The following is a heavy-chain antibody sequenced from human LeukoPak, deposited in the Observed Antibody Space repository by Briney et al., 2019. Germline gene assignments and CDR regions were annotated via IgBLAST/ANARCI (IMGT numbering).Heavy chain of an antibody. J-gene: IGHJ4*02. CDR1: GYTFTSYG. Sequence: GASVKVSCKASGYTFTSYGISWVRQAPGQGLEWMGWISAYNGNTNYAQKLQGRVTMTTDTSTSTAYMELRSLRSDDTAVYYCARGFDSSSWYNPFDYWGQGTLVTVSS. CDR2: ISAYNGNT. CDR3: ARGFDSSSWYNPFDY. D-gene: IGHD6-13*01. V-gene: IGHV1-18*01.